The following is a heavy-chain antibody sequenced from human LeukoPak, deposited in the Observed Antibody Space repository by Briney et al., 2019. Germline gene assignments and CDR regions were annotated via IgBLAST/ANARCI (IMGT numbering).Heavy chain of an antibody. J-gene: IGHJ4*02. CDR3: ARGGHGSTYYYDSSGYYFDY. Sequence: ASVKVSCKASGGTFNSYAISWVRQAPGQGLEWMGGIIPIFGTANYAQKFQGRVTITADESTSTAYMELSSLRSEDTAVYYCARGGHGSTYYYDSSGYYFDYWGQGTLVTVSS. CDR1: GGTFNSYA. D-gene: IGHD3-22*01. CDR2: IIPIFGTA. V-gene: IGHV1-69*13.